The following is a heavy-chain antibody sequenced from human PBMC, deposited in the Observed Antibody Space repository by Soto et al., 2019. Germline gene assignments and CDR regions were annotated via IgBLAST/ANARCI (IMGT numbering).Heavy chain of an antibody. CDR3: ARPTSTDLRDPFDI. J-gene: IGHJ3*02. V-gene: IGHV4-39*01. CDR1: GASISSTRYY. Sequence: SETLSLTCTVSGASISSTRYYWGWIRQPPGQGLEWIGSIYYSGYAYYNPSLRSRVTISVDTSRDQFSLNLRSMTAADTAVYYCARPTSTDLRDPFDIWGQGIMVT. CDR2: IYYSGYA. D-gene: IGHD4-17*01.